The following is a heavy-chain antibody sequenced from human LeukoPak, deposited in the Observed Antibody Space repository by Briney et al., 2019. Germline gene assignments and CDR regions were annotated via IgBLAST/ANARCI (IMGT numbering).Heavy chain of an antibody. CDR3: AKDLPAVKGAEPEYFQH. Sequence: QPGGSLRLSCAASGFTFSTYAMSWVRQAPGKGLEWVSGISGSGGSTYYADSVKGRFTISRDNSKNTLYLQMNSLRAEDTAVYYCAKDLPAVKGAEPEYFQHWGQGTLVTVSS. V-gene: IGHV3-23*01. J-gene: IGHJ1*01. D-gene: IGHD2-2*01. CDR1: GFTFSTYA. CDR2: ISGSGGST.